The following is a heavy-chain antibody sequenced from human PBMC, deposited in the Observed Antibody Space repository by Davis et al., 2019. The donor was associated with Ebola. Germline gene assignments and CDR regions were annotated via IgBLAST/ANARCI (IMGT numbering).Heavy chain of an antibody. J-gene: IGHJ6*02. CDR1: GYTFTSYA. CDR2: INAGNGNT. Sequence: ASVTVSCKASGYTFTSYAMHWVRQAPGQRLEWMGWINAGNGNTKYSQKFQGRVTITRDTSASTAYMELSSLRSEDTAVYYCARGPGYCSSTSCTNYYYYGMDVWGQGTTVTVSS. V-gene: IGHV1-3*01. CDR3: ARGPGYCSSTSCTNYYYYGMDV. D-gene: IGHD2-2*01.